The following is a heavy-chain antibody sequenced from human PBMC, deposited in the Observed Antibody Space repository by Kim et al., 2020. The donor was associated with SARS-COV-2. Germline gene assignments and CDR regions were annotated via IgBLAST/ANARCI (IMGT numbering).Heavy chain of an antibody. CDR2: IKDDGSEE. V-gene: IGHV3-7*01. Sequence: GGSLRLSCAASGFTFRSNSMSWVRQAPGKGLEWVASIKDDGSEEYYVDSVKGRFTISRDNAKNSLYLQMNSLRDEDTAVYYCARGGGTYPHWGQGTLVTVSS. J-gene: IGHJ4*02. D-gene: IGHD1-26*01. CDR3: ARGGGTYPH. CDR1: GFTFRSNS.